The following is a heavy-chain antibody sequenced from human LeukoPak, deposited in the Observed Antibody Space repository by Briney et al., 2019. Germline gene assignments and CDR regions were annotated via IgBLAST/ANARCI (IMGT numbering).Heavy chain of an antibody. CDR1: GDSVSSDSAA. J-gene: IGHJ4*02. Sequence: SQTLSLTCAISGDSVSSDSAAWNWIRQSPSRGLGWLARTYFRSKWYYDYALAVKGRITINPDTSKNQFSLQLNSVTPEDTAVYFCARDPVGGSTIFDSWGQGTLVTVSS. V-gene: IGHV6-1*01. CDR2: TYFRSKWYY. D-gene: IGHD1-26*01. CDR3: ARDPVGGSTIFDS.